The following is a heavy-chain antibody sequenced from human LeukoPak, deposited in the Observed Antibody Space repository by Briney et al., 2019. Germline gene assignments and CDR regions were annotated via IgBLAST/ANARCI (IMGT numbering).Heavy chain of an antibody. J-gene: IGHJ3*02. CDR2: IKQDGSEK. Sequence: GGSLRLSCAASGFTFSSYWMSWVRQAPGKGLEWVANIKQDGSEKYYVDSVKGRFTISRDNAKNSLYLQMSSLRAEDTAVYYCARDSGMVRGVNAFDIWGQGTMVTVSS. CDR3: ARDSGMVRGVNAFDI. CDR1: GFTFSSYW. V-gene: IGHV3-7*01. D-gene: IGHD3-10*01.